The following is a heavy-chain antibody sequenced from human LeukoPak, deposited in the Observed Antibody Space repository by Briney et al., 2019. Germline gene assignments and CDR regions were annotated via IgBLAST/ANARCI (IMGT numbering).Heavy chain of an antibody. D-gene: IGHD3/OR15-3a*01. CDR3: ARVPYNFGSGGSDGWFDP. V-gene: IGHV4-4*07. J-gene: IGHJ5*02. CDR1: GGSISSYY. CDR2: IYTSGST. Sequence: SETLSLTCTVSGGSISSYYWSWIRQPAGKGLEWIGRIYTSGSTNHNPSLQSRVTMSVDTSKNQFSLILTSVTAADTAVYYCARVPYNFGSGGSDGWFDPWGQGSLVIVSS.